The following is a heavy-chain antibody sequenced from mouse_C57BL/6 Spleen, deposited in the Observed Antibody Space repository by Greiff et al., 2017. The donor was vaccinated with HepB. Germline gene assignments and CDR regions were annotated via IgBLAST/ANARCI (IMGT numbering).Heavy chain of an antibody. CDR3: ARRFPITTVNFDV. D-gene: IGHD1-1*01. CDR2: INPNNGGT. Sequence: EVQLQQSGPELVKPGASVKIPCKASGYTFTDYNMDWVKQSHGKSLEWIGDINPNNGGTIYNQKFKGKATLTVDKSSSTAYMELRSLTSEDTAVYYCARRFPITTVNFDVWGTGTTVTVSS. CDR1: GYTFTDYN. J-gene: IGHJ1*03. V-gene: IGHV1-18*01.